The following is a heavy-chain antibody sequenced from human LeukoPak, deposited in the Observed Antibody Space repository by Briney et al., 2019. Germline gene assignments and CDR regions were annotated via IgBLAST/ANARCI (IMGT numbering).Heavy chain of an antibody. CDR2: MNPNSGNT. CDR3: ARGTVCGSGGKCSGSWYYDY. J-gene: IGHJ4*02. V-gene: IGHV1-8*01. CDR1: GYTFTSND. D-gene: IGHD6-13*01. Sequence: GASVKVSCKASGYTFTSNDINWVRQATGQGLEWMGWMNPNSGNTGYAQKFQGRVAMTRNTSISTAYMELSSLRSEDTAVYYCARGTVCGSGGKCSGSWYYDYWAREPWSPSPQ.